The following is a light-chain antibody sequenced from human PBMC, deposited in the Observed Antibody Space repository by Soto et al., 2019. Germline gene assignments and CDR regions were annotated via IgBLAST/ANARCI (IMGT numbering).Light chain of an antibody. J-gene: IGKJ2*01. CDR2: GVS. V-gene: IGKV3-20*01. CDR3: QQYGSLPHT. CDR1: QSVSNSF. Sequence: ESVLTQSPGTLSLSPGERATLSCRASQSVSNSFFAWYQQKPGQAPRLLIYGVSSRASGIPDRFSGSGSGTDFTLTISRLEHEDFVVYYCQQYGSLPHTFGQGTKLEVK.